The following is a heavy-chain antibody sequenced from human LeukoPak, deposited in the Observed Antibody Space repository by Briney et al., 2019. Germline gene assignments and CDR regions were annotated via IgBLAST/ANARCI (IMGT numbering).Heavy chain of an antibody. D-gene: IGHD4-23*01. Sequence: PSETLSLTCTVSGGSISSYYWSWIRQPPGKGLEWIGYIYHSGSTSYNPSLTSRVTISVDMSKNQFSLRLSSLTAADTAVYYCARDYGGKFDSWGQGTLVTVSS. V-gene: IGHV4-59*01. J-gene: IGHJ4*02. CDR3: ARDYGGKFDS. CDR1: GGSISSYY. CDR2: IYHSGST.